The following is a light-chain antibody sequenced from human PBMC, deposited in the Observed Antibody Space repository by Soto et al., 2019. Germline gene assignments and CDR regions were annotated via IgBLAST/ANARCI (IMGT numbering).Light chain of an antibody. CDR3: RHYISSLWT. Sequence: EIVLTQSPGTLSLSPGERATLSCRPSQSVSSTYLDWYQQKPGQAPRLLIYAASSRATGIPDRFSGGASATDFTLTISRMEPEDCAVYYCRHYISSLWTFGQGTKVEIK. CDR2: AAS. J-gene: IGKJ1*01. V-gene: IGKV3-20*01. CDR1: QSVSSTY.